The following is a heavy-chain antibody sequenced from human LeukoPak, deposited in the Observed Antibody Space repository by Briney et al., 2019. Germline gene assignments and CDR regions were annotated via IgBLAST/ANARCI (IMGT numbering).Heavy chain of an antibody. Sequence: ASVKVSCKASGYTFTGYYMPWVRQAPGQGLEWMGWINPNSGGPNYAQKFQGRVTMTRDTSISPASMELSSLRSGDPAVYYVARRGSNDDFDIWGQGTMVTVSS. CDR1: GYTFTGYY. J-gene: IGHJ3*02. CDR3: ARRGSNDDFDI. D-gene: IGHD4-11*01. V-gene: IGHV1-2*02. CDR2: INPNSGGP.